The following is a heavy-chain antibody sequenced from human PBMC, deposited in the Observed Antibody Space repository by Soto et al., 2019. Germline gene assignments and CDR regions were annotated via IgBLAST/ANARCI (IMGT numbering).Heavy chain of an antibody. CDR3: ARDEVGYYYDSSGYPFGAFDI. Sequence: PGGSLRLSCAAYGFTFSSYGMHWVRQAPGKGLEWVAVIWYDGSNKYYADSVKGRFTISRDNSKNTLYLQMNSLRAEDTAVYYCARDEVGYYYDSSGYPFGAFDIWGQGTMVTVSS. V-gene: IGHV3-33*01. J-gene: IGHJ3*02. CDR1: GFTFSSYG. D-gene: IGHD3-22*01. CDR2: IWYDGSNK.